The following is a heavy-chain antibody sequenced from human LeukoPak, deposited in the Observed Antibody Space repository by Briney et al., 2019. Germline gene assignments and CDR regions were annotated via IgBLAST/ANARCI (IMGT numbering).Heavy chain of an antibody. J-gene: IGHJ4*02. D-gene: IGHD3-10*01. V-gene: IGHV1-24*01. CDR2: FDPEDGET. CDR1: GYTLTELS. Sequence: GASVKVSCKVSGYTLTELSMHWVRQAPGKGREWMGGFDPEDGETIYAQKFQGRVTMTEDTSTDTAYMELSSLRSEDTAVYYCATSPITMVRGVIITLALDYWGQGTLVTVSS. CDR3: ATSPITMVRGVIITLALDY.